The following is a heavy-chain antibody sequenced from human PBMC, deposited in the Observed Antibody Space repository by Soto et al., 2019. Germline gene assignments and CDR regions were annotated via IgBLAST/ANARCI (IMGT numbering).Heavy chain of an antibody. CDR3: AKALVAGNNWFDP. Sequence: GGSLRLSCAASGFNFSSYGMHWVRQAPGKGLEWVAVISYDGSNKYYADSVKGRFTISRDNSKNTLYLQMNSLRAEDTAVYYCAKALVAGNNWFDPWGQGTLVTVSS. CDR2: ISYDGSNK. J-gene: IGHJ5*02. D-gene: IGHD6-19*01. CDR1: GFNFSSYG. V-gene: IGHV3-30*18.